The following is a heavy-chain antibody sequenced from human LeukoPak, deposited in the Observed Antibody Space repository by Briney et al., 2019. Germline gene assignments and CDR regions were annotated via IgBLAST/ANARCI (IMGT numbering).Heavy chain of an antibody. Sequence: ASVKVSCKASGYTFTSYGISWVRQAPGQGLERMGWISAYNGNTNYAQKLQGRVTMTTDTSTSTAYMELRSLRSDDTAVYYCARESYCSSTSCYSDYYYYGMDVWGQGTTVTVSS. CDR2: ISAYNGNT. D-gene: IGHD2-2*01. V-gene: IGHV1-18*01. CDR1: GYTFTSYG. J-gene: IGHJ6*02. CDR3: ARESYCSSTSCYSDYYYYGMDV.